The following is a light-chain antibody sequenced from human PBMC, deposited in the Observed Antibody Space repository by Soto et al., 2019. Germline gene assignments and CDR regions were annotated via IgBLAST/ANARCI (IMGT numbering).Light chain of an antibody. Sequence: AIQLTQSPSSLSASVGDRVTITCRASQGISSALAWYQQKPGKAPKLLIYDASSLESGVPSRFSGSGSGTDFTLTIISLQPEDFATYYCQQFNSYPLMYTFGQGTKLEIK. CDR3: QQFNSYPLMYT. CDR1: QGISSA. J-gene: IGKJ2*01. V-gene: IGKV1-13*02. CDR2: DAS.